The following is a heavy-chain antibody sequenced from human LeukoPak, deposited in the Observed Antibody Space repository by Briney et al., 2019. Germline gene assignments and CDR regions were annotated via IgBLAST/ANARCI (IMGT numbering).Heavy chain of an antibody. D-gene: IGHD1-26*01. J-gene: IGHJ4*02. CDR1: GFTFSGYA. CDR3: ARDSSPRGSYYYLDY. CDR2: ISGSGGST. V-gene: IGHV3-23*01. Sequence: GGSLRLSCAASGFTFSGYAMSWVRQAPGKGLEWVSGISGSGGSTYFADSVKGRFTISRDNAKNSLYLQMNSLRAEDTAVYYCARDSSPRGSYYYLDYWGQGTLVTVSS.